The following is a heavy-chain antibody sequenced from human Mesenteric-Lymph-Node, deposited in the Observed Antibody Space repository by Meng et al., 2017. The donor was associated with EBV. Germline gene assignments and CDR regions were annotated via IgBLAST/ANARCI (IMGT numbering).Heavy chain of an antibody. J-gene: IGHJ4*02. D-gene: IGHD6-13*01. CDR2: INPSGGT. CDR1: GGSFSGSF. CDR3: ARSTRGYSSSWFDY. Sequence: QVQLQQLGAGLLKPSETLSLTCAVYGGSFSGSFWSWIRQPPGKGLEWIGEINPSGGTNYSPSLKSRVTISLDTSKNQFSLKLSSVTAADTAVYYCARSTRGYSSSWFDYWSQGTLVTVSS. V-gene: IGHV4-34*02.